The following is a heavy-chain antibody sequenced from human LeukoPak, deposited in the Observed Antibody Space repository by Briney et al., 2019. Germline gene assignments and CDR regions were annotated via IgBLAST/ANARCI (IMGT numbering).Heavy chain of an antibody. V-gene: IGHV3-23*01. J-gene: IGHJ4*02. CDR2: ISGSGGST. CDR3: ARDQGRTGTRRALDY. Sequence: PGGSLRLSCAASGFTFSSYAMSWVRQAPGKGLEWVSAISGSGGSTYYADSVKGRFTISRDNSKNTLYLQMNSLRAEDTAVYYCARDQGRTGTRRALDYWGQGTLVTVSS. D-gene: IGHD7-27*01. CDR1: GFTFSSYA.